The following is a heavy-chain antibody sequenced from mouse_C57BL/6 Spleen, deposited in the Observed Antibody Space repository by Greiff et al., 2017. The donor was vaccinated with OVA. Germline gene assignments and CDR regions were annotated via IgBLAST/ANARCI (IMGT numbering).Heavy chain of an antibody. D-gene: IGHD2-4*01. CDR2: ISSGSSTI. J-gene: IGHJ2*01. V-gene: IGHV5-17*01. CDR1: GFTFSDYG. CDR3: ARRYDYDVYYFDY. Sequence: DVHLVESGGGLVKPGGSLKLSCAASGFTFSDYGMHWVRQAPEKGLEWVAYISSGSSTIYYADTVKGRFTISRDNAKNTLFLQMTSLRSEDTAMYYCARRYDYDVYYFDYWGQGTTLTVSS.